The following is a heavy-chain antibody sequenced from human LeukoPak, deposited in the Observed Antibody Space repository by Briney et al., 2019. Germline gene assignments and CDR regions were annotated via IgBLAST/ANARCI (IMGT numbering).Heavy chain of an antibody. CDR3: ARVLIYDSSGYYYNYFDY. CDR2: IYYSGST. CDR1: GGSFSGYY. V-gene: IGHV4-59*01. Sequence: SETLSLTCAVYGGSFSGYYWSWIRQPPGKGLGWIGYIYYSGSTNYNPSLKSRVTISVDTSKNQFSLKLSSVTAADTAVYYCARVLIYDSSGYYYNYFDYWGQGTLVTVSS. D-gene: IGHD3-22*01. J-gene: IGHJ4*02.